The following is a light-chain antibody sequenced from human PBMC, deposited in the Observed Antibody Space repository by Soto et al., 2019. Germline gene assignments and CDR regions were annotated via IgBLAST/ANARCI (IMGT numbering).Light chain of an antibody. V-gene: IGLV1-40*01. CDR1: SSNIGAGYD. CDR3: QSYDSSLSGSYV. CDR2: GNS. Sequence: QPVLTQPPSVSGAPGQRVTISCTGSSSNIGAGYDVHWYQQLPGTAPKLLIYGNSNRPSGVPDRFSGAKSGTSASLAITGLQADDDADYYCQSYDSSLSGSYVFGTGTKLTVL. J-gene: IGLJ1*01.